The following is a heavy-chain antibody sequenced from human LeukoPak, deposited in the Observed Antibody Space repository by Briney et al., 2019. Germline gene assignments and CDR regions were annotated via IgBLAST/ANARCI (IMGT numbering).Heavy chain of an antibody. CDR1: GFTFRNFG. CDR2: ISDDGSNK. D-gene: IGHD6-13*01. J-gene: IGHJ4*02. V-gene: IGHV3-30*03. CDR3: TRLNGQQLASAY. Sequence: PGGSLRLSCAASGFTFRNFGMHWVRQAPGKGLEWVALISDDGSNKFYADSVKGRFTISRDNSKNTLYLQMNSLKTEDTAVYYCTRLNGQQLASAYWGQGTLVTVSS.